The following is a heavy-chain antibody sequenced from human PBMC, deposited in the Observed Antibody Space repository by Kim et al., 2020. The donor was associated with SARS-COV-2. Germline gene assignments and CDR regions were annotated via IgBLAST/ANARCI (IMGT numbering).Heavy chain of an antibody. Sequence: SETLSLTCTVSGGSISSGGYYWSWIRQHPGKGLEWIGYIYYSGSTYYNPSLKSRVTISVDTSKNQFSLKLSSVTAADTAVYYCARDITIFGVGDNGMDVWGQGTTVTVSS. D-gene: IGHD3-3*01. V-gene: IGHV4-31*03. CDR3: ARDITIFGVGDNGMDV. CDR1: GGSISSGGYY. CDR2: IYYSGST. J-gene: IGHJ6*02.